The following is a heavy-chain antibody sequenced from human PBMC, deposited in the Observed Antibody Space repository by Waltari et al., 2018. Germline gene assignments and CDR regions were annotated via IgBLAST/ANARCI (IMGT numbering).Heavy chain of an antibody. J-gene: IGHJ5*02. CDR2: MNPNNGNT. V-gene: IGHV1-8*01. CDR1: GYTFTSYD. Sequence: QVQLVQSGAEVKKPGASVKVSCKASGYTFTSYDITGVRQATGQGLEWMGWMNPNNGNTGDAQKFQGRVTMTRNTSISTAYMELSSLRSEDTAVYYCARGRSSGYFRRNWFDPWGQGTLVTVSS. D-gene: IGHD3-22*01. CDR3: ARGRSSGYFRRNWFDP.